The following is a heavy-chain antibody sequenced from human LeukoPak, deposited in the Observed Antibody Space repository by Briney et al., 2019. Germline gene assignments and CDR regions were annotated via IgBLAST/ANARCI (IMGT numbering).Heavy chain of an antibody. D-gene: IGHD2-15*01. V-gene: IGHV3-30-3*01. CDR3: ARGYCSGGSCSRRYWYFDL. CDR2: ISYDGSNK. Sequence: GGSLRLSCAASGLTFSSYAMHWVRQAPGKGLEWVAVISYDGSNKYYADSVKGRFTISRDNSKNTLYLQMNSLRAEDTAVYYCARGYCSGGSCSRRYWYFDLWGRGTLVTVSS. J-gene: IGHJ2*01. CDR1: GLTFSSYA.